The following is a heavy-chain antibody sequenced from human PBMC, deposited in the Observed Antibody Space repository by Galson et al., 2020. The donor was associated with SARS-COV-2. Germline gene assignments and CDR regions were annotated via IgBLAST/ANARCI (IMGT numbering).Heavy chain of an antibody. CDR2: FDPEDGET. Sequence: ASVKVSCKVSGYTLTELSMHWVRQAPGKGLEWMGGFDPEDGETIYAQKFQGRVTMTEDTSTDTAYMELSSLRSEDTAVYYCATGRHYDSSGYYYYYGMDVWGQGTTVTVSS. D-gene: IGHD3-22*01. V-gene: IGHV1-24*01. CDR1: GYTLTELS. CDR3: ATGRHYDSSGYYYYYGMDV. J-gene: IGHJ6*02.